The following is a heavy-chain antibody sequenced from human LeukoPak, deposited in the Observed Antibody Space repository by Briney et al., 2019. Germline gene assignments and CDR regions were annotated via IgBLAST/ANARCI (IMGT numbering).Heavy chain of an antibody. V-gene: IGHV3-7*01. CDR1: GFTFSSYW. Sequence: GGSLRLSCAASGFTFSSYWMSWVRQSPGKGLEGVANIKQDGSEKYYVDSVKGRFTISRDNAKNSLYLQRNSLRAEDTAVYYCARESGSGWYGTAFDIWGQGTMVTVSS. J-gene: IGHJ3*02. CDR2: IKQDGSEK. D-gene: IGHD6-19*01. CDR3: ARESGSGWYGTAFDI.